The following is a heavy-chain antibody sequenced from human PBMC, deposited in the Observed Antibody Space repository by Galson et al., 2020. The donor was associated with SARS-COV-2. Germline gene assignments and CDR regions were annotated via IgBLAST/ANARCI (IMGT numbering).Heavy chain of an antibody. V-gene: IGHV1-24*01. Sequence: ASVKVSCKVSGYTLTALSMHWVRQAPGKGLEWMGGFDPEDGETIYAQKFQGSVTMTEDTSTDTAYMELSSLRSEDTAVYYCATVPPLYYDSSGYYRFDYWGQGTLVTVSS. D-gene: IGHD3-22*01. CDR1: GYTLTALS. CDR3: ATVPPLYYDSSGYYRFDY. CDR2: FDPEDGET. J-gene: IGHJ4*02.